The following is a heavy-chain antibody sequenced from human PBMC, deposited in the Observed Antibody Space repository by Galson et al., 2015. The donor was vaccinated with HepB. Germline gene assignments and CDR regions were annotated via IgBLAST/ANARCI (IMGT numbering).Heavy chain of an antibody. J-gene: IGHJ4*02. Sequence: SLRLSCAASGFTFSSFGMHWVRQAPGKGLEWVAVIWYDGSNKYYADSVKGRFTISRDNSKNTLYLQMNSLRAEDTAVYYCARYVGATEPNLDYWGQGTLVTVSS. D-gene: IGHD1-26*01. CDR2: IWYDGSNK. CDR1: GFTFSSFG. CDR3: ARYVGATEPNLDY. V-gene: IGHV3-33*08.